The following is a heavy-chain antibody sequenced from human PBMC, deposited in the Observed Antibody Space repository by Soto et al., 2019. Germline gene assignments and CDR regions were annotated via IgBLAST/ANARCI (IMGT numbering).Heavy chain of an antibody. D-gene: IGHD3-22*01. Sequence: QVQLVQSGAEVKKPGSSVKVSCKASGGTFSSYAISWVRQAPGQGLEWMGGIIPIFGTANYAQKFQGRVTITADESTSTAYMELSSLRSEDTAVYYCATDYYDSSGYIEDYYYGMDVWGQGTTVTDSS. V-gene: IGHV1-69*01. J-gene: IGHJ6*02. CDR3: ATDYYDSSGYIEDYYYGMDV. CDR2: IIPIFGTA. CDR1: GGTFSSYA.